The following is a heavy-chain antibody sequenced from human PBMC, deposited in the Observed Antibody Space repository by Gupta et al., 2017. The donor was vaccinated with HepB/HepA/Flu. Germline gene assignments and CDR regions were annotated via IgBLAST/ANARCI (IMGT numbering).Heavy chain of an antibody. CDR3: AKQRGRFCSSTSCFDYGGRDG. Sequence: VESGGGVLHPGLSLRLSCVVSVFTFSAHGLPWVRQAPGKGLEWVTGISYDGSNRHYADFVEGRFTISRDISKNTLYLQMNSLRGEDTAVYYCAKQRGRFCSSTSCFDYGGRDGWGQGTTVTVSS. J-gene: IGHJ6*02. CDR2: ISYDGSNR. CDR1: VFTFSAHG. V-gene: IGHV3-30*18. D-gene: IGHD2-2*01.